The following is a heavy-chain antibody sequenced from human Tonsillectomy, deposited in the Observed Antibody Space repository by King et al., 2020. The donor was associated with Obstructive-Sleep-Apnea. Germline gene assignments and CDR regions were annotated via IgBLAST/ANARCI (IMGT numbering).Heavy chain of an antibody. Sequence: VQLVESGGDLVQPGGSLRLSCVASGFTFTSYSMNWVRLAPGNGLEWISYINGASNNIHYADSVKGRFTISRYKGKDSLHLQMNSLRAEDTAVYFCARDKYWAFDLWGQGTLVTVSS. J-gene: IGHJ4*02. CDR2: INGASNNI. CDR3: ARDKYWAFDL. D-gene: IGHD2-8*02. CDR1: GFTFTSYS. V-gene: IGHV3-48*01.